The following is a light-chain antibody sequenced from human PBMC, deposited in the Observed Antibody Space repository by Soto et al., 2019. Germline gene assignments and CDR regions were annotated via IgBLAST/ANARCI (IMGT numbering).Light chain of an antibody. J-gene: IGKJ4*01. CDR3: QQTNSVPLT. CDR1: QDISNY. CDR2: TAS. Sequence: DIQMTQSPSSVSASVGDRVTITCRASQDISNYLAWYQQKPGKAPNLLIYTASSLQSGVPSKFSGSGSGTDFTLTISSLQPEDVATYYCQQTNSVPLTFGGVTKVEIK. V-gene: IGKV1-12*01.